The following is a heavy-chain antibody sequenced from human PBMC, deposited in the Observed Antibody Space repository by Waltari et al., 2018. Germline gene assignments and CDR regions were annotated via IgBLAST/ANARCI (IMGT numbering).Heavy chain of an antibody. CDR3: ALIGRLHRGFSWFDP. Sequence: QVQLVQSGAEVKKPGSSVKVSCKASGGTFSSYAISWVRQAPGQGLEWMGGIIPIFGTANYAQKCQGRVTITADESTSTAYMELSSLRSEDTAVYYCALIGRLHRGFSWFDPWGQGTLVTVSS. D-gene: IGHD4-4*01. J-gene: IGHJ5*02. V-gene: IGHV1-69*12. CDR1: GGTFSSYA. CDR2: IIPIFGTA.